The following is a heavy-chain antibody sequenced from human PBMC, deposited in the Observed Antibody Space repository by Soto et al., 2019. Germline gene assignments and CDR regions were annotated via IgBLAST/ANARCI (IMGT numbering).Heavy chain of an antibody. J-gene: IGHJ4*02. CDR1: GYTFTSYG. CDR2: ITTDKGKT. V-gene: IGHV1-18*01. CDR3: APRSPAFDY. Sequence: QVQLVQSGPEVKKPGASVKVSCKTSGYTFTSYGISWVRQAPGQGLEWMGWITTDKGKTTYAQKFQGRVTMTRDTSTSTAYMELRSLRSEDTAVYYCAPRSPAFDYWGQGTLVTVSS.